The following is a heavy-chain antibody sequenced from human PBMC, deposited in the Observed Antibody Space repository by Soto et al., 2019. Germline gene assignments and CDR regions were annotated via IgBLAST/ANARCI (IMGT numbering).Heavy chain of an antibody. V-gene: IGHV1-2*04. CDR3: ARPLLNPIHYYDTRYYGMDV. CDR2: INPNSGGT. D-gene: IGHD3-22*01. Sequence: VKVSCKASGYTFTGYYMHWVRQAPGQGLEWMGWINPNSGGTNYAQKFQGWVTMTRDTSISTAYMELSRLRSDDTAVYYCARPLLNPIHYYDTRYYGMDVWGQGTTVTVSS. CDR1: GYTFTGYY. J-gene: IGHJ6*02.